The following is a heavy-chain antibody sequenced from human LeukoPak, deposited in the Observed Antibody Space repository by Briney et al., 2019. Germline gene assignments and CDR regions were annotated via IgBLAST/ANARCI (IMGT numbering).Heavy chain of an antibody. J-gene: IGHJ4*02. Sequence: SQTLSLTCTVSGGSISSGGYYWSWIRQHPGKGLEWIGYIYYSGSTYYNPSLKSRVTISVDTSKNQFSLKLSSVTAADTAVYYCARLPDIVVVPAATHYDYWGQGTLVTVSS. CDR1: GGSISSGGYY. CDR2: IYYSGST. CDR3: ARLPDIVVVPAATHYDY. V-gene: IGHV4-31*03. D-gene: IGHD2-2*01.